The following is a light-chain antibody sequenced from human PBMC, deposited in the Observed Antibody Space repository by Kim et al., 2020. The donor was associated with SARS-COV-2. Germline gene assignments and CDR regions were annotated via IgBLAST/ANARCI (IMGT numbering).Light chain of an antibody. CDR2: AAS. V-gene: IGKV1-27*01. CDR1: QDIKNY. CDR3: QKYNSAPWT. Sequence: ASVGDRVTIACRASQDIKNYLAWYRQKPGKVPEVLIYAASILQSGVPSRISGSGSGTDFTLTINSLQPEDVATYYCQKYNSAPWTFGQGTKVDIK. J-gene: IGKJ1*01.